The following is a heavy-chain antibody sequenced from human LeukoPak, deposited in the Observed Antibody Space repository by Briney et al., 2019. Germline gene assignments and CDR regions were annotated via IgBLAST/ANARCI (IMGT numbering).Heavy chain of an antibody. CDR3: STILSAPGRGSYFDS. Sequence: SETLSLTCTVSGASTSSSFWSWIRQSPGKGLEWIGYINYRGETSQNPSLESRVTISADTSKNQFSLKLNSVTAADTAVYYCSTILSAPGRGSYFDSWGQGALVTVSS. V-gene: IGHV4-59*08. CDR2: INYRGET. J-gene: IGHJ4*02. CDR1: GASTSSSF. D-gene: IGHD6-13*01.